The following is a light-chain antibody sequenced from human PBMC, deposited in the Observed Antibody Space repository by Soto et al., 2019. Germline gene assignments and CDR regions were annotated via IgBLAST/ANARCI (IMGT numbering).Light chain of an antibody. CDR2: GAS. CDR1: QSVSSSY. J-gene: IGKJ5*01. Sequence: DIVLTQSPGTRSLSPGERATLSCRASQSVSSSYLAWYQQKPGQAPRLLIYGASSRATGIPDRFSGGGSGTDFTLTISRLEPEDFAVYYCQQYGSSPRTFGQGTRLEI. V-gene: IGKV3-20*01. CDR3: QQYGSSPRT.